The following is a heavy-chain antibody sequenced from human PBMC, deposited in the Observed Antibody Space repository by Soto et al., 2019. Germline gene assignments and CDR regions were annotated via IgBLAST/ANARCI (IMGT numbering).Heavy chain of an antibody. D-gene: IGHD2-8*01. J-gene: IGHJ4*02. CDR2: IYSGGST. V-gene: IGHV3-66*01. CDR3: ARGGYCTNGVCHPSGWYFDY. CDR1: GFTVSSNY. Sequence: GGSLRLSCAASGFTVSSNYMSWVRQAPGKGLEWVSVIYSGGSTYYADSVKGRFTISRDNSKNTLYLQMNSLRAEDTAVYYCARGGYCTNGVCHPSGWYFDYWGQGTLVTVSS.